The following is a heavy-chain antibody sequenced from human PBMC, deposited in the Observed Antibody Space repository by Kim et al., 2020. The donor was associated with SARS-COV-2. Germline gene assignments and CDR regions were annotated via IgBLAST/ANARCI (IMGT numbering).Heavy chain of an antibody. Sequence: SETLSLTCAVYGGSFSGYYWSWICQPPGKGLEWIGEINHSGSTNYNRSLKSRVTISVDTSKNQFPLKLSAVTAADTAVYYCAARLRITGTTWGQGTLVTVSS. J-gene: IGHJ4*02. CDR3: AARLRITGTT. D-gene: IGHD1-7*01. CDR2: INHSGST. CDR1: GGSFSGYY. V-gene: IGHV4-34*01.